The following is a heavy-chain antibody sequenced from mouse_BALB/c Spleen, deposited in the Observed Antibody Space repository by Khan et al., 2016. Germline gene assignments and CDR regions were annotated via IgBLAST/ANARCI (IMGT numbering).Heavy chain of an antibody. J-gene: IGHJ1*01. CDR1: GYTFTSYW. V-gene: IGHV1-87*01. CDR2: IYPGDGDT. CDR3: AREGGRRYWYFDV. D-gene: IGHD1-2*01. Sequence: QVQLKQSGAELARPGASVKLSCKASGYTFTSYWMQWVKQRPGQGLEWIGAIYPGDGDTRYTQKFKGKATLTADKSYSTAYMQPSSLASEDSAVYYCAREGGRRYWYFDVWGAGTTVTVSS.